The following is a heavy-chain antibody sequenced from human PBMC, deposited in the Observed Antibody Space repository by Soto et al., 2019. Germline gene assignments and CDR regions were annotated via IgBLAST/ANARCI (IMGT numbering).Heavy chain of an antibody. D-gene: IGHD5-18*01. CDR2: ISSFSTNT. CDR3: ARGGDSYGYGEYYYYGMDV. CDR1: GFIFSHYS. J-gene: IGHJ6*02. Sequence: PGGSLRLSCESSGFIFSHYSMNWVRQAPGKGLEWVSSISSFSTNTYYRDSVKGRFTISRDNDKNTMYLQMSDLRAEDTAVYYCARGGDSYGYGEYYYYGMDVWGQGTAVTVSS. V-gene: IGHV3-21*01.